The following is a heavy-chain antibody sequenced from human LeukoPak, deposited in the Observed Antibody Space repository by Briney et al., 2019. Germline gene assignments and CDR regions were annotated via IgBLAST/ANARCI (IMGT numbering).Heavy chain of an antibody. V-gene: IGHV4-4*07. D-gene: IGHD2-2*01. CDR2: IYTSGST. Sequence: SETLSLTCTVSGGSISSYYWSWIRQPAGRGLEWIGRIYTSGSTNYNPSLKSRVTMSVDTSNNQFSLKLSSVTAADTAVYYYARNRRYCSSTSCYYESFFDYWGQGTLVTVSS. J-gene: IGHJ4*02. CDR3: ARNRRYCSSTSCYYESFFDY. CDR1: GGSISSYY.